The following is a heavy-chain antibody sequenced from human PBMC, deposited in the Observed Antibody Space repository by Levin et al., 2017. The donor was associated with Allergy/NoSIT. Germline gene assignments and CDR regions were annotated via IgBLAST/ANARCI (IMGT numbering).Heavy chain of an antibody. CDR1: GGSISSGDYY. V-gene: IGHV4-30-4*01. D-gene: IGHD2-8*02. Sequence: SETLSLTCTVSGGSISSGDYYWSWIRQPPGKGLEWIGYIYYSGSTYYNPSLKSRVTISVDTSKNQFSLKLSSVTAAATAVYYCARDPQKPFTGAFDIWGQGTMVTVSS. CDR3: ARDPQKPFTGAFDI. CDR2: IYYSGST. J-gene: IGHJ3*02.